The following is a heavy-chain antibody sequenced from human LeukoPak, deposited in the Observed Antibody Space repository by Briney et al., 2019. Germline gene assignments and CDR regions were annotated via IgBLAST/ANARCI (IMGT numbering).Heavy chain of an antibody. V-gene: IGHV4-59*01. J-gene: IGHJ4*02. CDR3: ARDRRDGYYYVEY. D-gene: IGHD5-24*01. Sequence: KPSETLSLTCIVSGRSISNYYWSWLRQPPGKGLEWIGYVSYSGSTDCNPSLKSRVTISVDPSKNQFSLRLNSVTAADTAVYYCARDRRDGYYYVEYWGPGTLVTVSS. CDR2: VSYSGST. CDR1: GRSISNYY.